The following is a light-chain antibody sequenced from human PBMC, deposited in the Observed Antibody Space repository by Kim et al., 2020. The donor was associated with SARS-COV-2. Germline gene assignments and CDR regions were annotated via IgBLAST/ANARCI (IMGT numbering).Light chain of an antibody. Sequence: GQRVTISCSDSNSNIENNDIFWYQQLPGTAPKLLMYRNDRRPSGVPDRFSGSKSGTSASLAISGLRSEDEAVYYCAAWNDSLSGWVFGGGTQLTVL. CDR1: NSNIENND. CDR3: AAWNDSLSGWV. CDR2: RND. V-gene: IGLV1-47*01. J-gene: IGLJ2*01.